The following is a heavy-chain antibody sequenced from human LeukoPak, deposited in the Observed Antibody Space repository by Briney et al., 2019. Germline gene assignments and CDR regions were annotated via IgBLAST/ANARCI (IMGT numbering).Heavy chain of an antibody. D-gene: IGHD7-27*01. CDR2: IYYSGST. CDR1: GYSISSAYY. CDR3: ASKIPSGEDDAFDI. J-gene: IGHJ3*02. Sequence: SETLSLTCTVSGYSISSAYYWSWIRQPPGKGLEWIGYIYYSGSTNYNPSLKSRVTMSVDTSKNQFSLKLSSVTAADTAVYYCASKIPSGEDDAFDIWGQGTMVTVSS. V-gene: IGHV4-59*12.